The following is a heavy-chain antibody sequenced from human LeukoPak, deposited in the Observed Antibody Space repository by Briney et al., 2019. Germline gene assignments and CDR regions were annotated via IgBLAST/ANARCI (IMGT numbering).Heavy chain of an antibody. CDR3: ARALDYGGYWFDP. J-gene: IGHJ5*02. CDR1: GGSISSSSYY. CDR2: IYYSGST. Sequence: SETLSLTCTVSGGSISSSSYYWGWIRQPPGKGLEWIGSIYYSGSTYYNPSLKSRVTISVDTSKNQFSLKLSSVTAADTAVYYCARALDYGGYWFDPWGQGTLVTVSS. V-gene: IGHV4-39*07. D-gene: IGHD4-23*01.